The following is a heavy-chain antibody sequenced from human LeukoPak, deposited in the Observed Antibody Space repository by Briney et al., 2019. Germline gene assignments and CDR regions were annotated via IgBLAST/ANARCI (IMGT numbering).Heavy chain of an antibody. D-gene: IGHD5-24*01. V-gene: IGHV1-46*01. J-gene: IGHJ4*02. CDR1: GYTFTSYY. CDR3: ASSEMATTFDY. Sequence: ASVKVSCKASGYTFTSYYMHWVRQAPGQGLEWMGIINPSGGSTSYAQKFQGRVTMTRDMSTSPVYMELSSLRSEDTAVYYCASSEMATTFDYWGQGTLVTVSS. CDR2: INPSGGST.